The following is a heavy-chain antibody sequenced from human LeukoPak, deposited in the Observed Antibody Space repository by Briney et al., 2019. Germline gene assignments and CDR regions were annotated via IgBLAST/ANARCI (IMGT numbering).Heavy chain of an antibody. Sequence: SETLSLTCTVSGGSISGYYWSWIRQPPGKGLEWIGYIYHSGSTYYNPSLKSRVTISVDTSKNQFSLKLSSVTAADTAVYYCASRVGSSGYYYEENYFDYWGQGTLVTVSS. CDR1: GGSISGYY. D-gene: IGHD3-22*01. J-gene: IGHJ4*02. CDR2: IYHSGST. CDR3: ASRVGSSGYYYEENYFDY. V-gene: IGHV4-59*06.